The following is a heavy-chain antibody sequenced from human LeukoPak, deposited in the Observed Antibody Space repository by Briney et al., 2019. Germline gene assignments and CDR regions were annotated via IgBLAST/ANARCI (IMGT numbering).Heavy chain of an antibody. Sequence: GGSLRLSCAASGFTFSSYEMNWVRQAPGKGLEWVSYISSSGGTIYYADSVKGRFTISRDNARNSLYLQMNSLRAEDTAVYYCARGTEQWLVLFDFWGQGALVTVSS. V-gene: IGHV3-48*03. J-gene: IGHJ4*02. CDR3: ARGTEQWLVLFDF. D-gene: IGHD6-19*01. CDR2: ISSSGGTI. CDR1: GFTFSSYE.